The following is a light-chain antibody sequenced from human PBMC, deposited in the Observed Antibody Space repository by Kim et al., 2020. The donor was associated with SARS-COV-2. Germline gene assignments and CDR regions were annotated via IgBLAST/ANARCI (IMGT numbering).Light chain of an antibody. J-gene: IGKJ1*01. CDR3: QQYSSSPRT. CDR2: GAS. V-gene: IGKV3-20*01. CDR1: ESLIRSF. Sequence: SPGERATLSCRASESLIRSFVAWYQQKPGQAPRLLIFGASGRATGIPDRFSGSGSETDFTLTISRLEPEDFAVYYCQQYSSSPRTFGQGTKVDIK.